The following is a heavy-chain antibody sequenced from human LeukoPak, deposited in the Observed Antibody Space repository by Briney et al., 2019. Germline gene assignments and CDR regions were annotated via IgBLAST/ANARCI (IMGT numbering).Heavy chain of an antibody. J-gene: IGHJ5*02. V-gene: IGHV5-51*01. CDR2: IYPGDPDT. CDR1: GYSFTSYW. D-gene: IGHD4-11*01. CDR3: ARQVYSNPGRAWFDP. Sequence: TGESLKISCKGSGYSFTSYWIGWVRQMPGKGLEWMGIIYPGDPDTRYSPSSQGQVTISADKSISTAYLQWSSLKASDTAMYYCARQVYSNPGRAWFDPWGQGTLVTVSS.